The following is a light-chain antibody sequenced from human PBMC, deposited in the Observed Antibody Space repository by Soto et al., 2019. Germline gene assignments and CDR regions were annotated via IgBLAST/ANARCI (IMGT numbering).Light chain of an antibody. CDR1: QSFTSNY. V-gene: IGKV3-20*01. CDR2: DES. J-gene: IGKJ2*01. CDR3: QKYGDSPPYT. Sequence: EIVLTQSPGTLSLSPGDRATLSCRSSQSFTSNYLAWYQQKPGQAPRLLVYDESIRATGIPDRFSGSGSGTGFTLTISRLEPEDFAVYYCQKYGDSPPYTFGQGTKLEIK.